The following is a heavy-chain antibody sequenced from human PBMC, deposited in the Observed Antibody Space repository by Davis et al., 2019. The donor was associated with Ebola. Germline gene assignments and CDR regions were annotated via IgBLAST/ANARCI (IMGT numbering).Heavy chain of an antibody. D-gene: IGHD6-6*01. CDR1: GFTVSSNY. Sequence: PGGSLRLSCAASGFTVSSNYMSWVRQAPGKGLEWVSAISGSGSSTYYADSVKGRFTISRDNSKNTLYLQMNSLRAEDTAVYYCAKDRPLARPSPPNWFDPWGQGTLVTVSS. CDR3: AKDRPLARPSPPNWFDP. J-gene: IGHJ5*02. CDR2: ISGSGSST. V-gene: IGHV3-23*01.